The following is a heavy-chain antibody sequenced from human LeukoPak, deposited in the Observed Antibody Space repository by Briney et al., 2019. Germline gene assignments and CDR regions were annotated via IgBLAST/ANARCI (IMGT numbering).Heavy chain of an antibody. V-gene: IGHV3-33*01. D-gene: IGHD1-7*01. J-gene: IGHJ6*02. CDR2: IWYDGSNK. CDR1: GFTFSSYG. Sequence: PGGSLRLSCAASGFTFSSYGMHWVRQAPGKGLEWVAVIWYDGSNKYYADSVKGRFTISRDNSKNTLYLQMNSLRAEDTAVYYCARDLTWNYDPDYYYYGMDVWGQGTTVTVSS. CDR3: ARDLTWNYDPDYYYYGMDV.